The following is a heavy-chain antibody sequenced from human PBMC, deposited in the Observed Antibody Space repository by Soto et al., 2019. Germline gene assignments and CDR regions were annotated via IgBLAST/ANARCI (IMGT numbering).Heavy chain of an antibody. CDR1: GFTVSSNY. CDR3: ARDRVGYSGYETYYYGMDV. D-gene: IGHD5-12*01. J-gene: IGHJ6*02. V-gene: IGHV3-53*01. CDR2: IYSGGST. Sequence: PGGSMRLSSAASGFTVSSNYMSWVRQAPGKGLEWVSVIYSGGSTYYADSVKGRFTISRDNSKNTLYLQMNSLRAEDTAVYYCARDRVGYSGYETYYYGMDVWGQGTTVTVSS.